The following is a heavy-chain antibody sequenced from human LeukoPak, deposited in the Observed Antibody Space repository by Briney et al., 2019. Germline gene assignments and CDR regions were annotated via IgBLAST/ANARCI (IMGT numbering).Heavy chain of an antibody. CDR2: ISGSGGST. CDR1: GFTFSSYA. V-gene: IGHV3-23*01. Sequence: GGSLRLSCAASGFTFSSYAMSWVRQAPGKGLEWVSAISGSGGSTYYADSVKGRFTISRDNAKNSVSLQMNSLRAEDTAVYFCARPTWTNYMDVWGKGTAVTISS. CDR3: ARPTWTNYMDV. D-gene: IGHD3/OR15-3a*01. J-gene: IGHJ6*03.